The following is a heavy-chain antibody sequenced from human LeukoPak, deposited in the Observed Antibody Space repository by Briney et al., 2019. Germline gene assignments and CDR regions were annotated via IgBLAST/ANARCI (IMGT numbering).Heavy chain of an antibody. CDR1: GFTFSSYW. Sequence: GGSLRLSCAASGFTFSSYWISWVRQAPGKGLEWVANIKQDGSEKYYVDSVKGRFTISRDNAKNSLYLQMNSLRAEDTAVYYCARRSTAMDYWGQGTLVTVSS. CDR2: IKQDGSEK. J-gene: IGHJ4*02. CDR3: ARRSTAMDY. V-gene: IGHV3-7*01. D-gene: IGHD5-18*01.